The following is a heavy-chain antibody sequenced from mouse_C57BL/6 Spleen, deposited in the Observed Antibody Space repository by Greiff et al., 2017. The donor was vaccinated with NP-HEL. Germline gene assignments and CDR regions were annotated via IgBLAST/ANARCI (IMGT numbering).Heavy chain of an antibody. Sequence: DVQLVESGGGLVKPGGSLKLSCAASGFTFSDYGMHWVRQAPEKGLEWVAYISSGSSTIYYADTVKGRFTISRDNAKNTLFLQMTSLRSEDTAMYYCARHDYDYYAMDYWGQGTSVTVSS. CDR3: ARHDYDYYAMDY. CDR1: GFTFSDYG. V-gene: IGHV5-17*01. CDR2: ISSGSSTI. D-gene: IGHD2-4*01. J-gene: IGHJ4*01.